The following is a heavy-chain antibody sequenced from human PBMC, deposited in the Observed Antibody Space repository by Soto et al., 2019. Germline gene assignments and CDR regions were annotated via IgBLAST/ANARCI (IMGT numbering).Heavy chain of an antibody. V-gene: IGHV3-73*01. Sequence: GGSLRLSCAASGFTFSGSAMHWVRQASGKGLEWVGRIRSKANSYATAYAASVKGRFTISRDDSKNTAYLQMNSLKTEDTAVYYCTRETHYCSSTSCSRKFDYWGQGTLVTVSS. CDR2: IRSKANSYAT. CDR3: TRETHYCSSTSCSRKFDY. J-gene: IGHJ4*02. CDR1: GFTFSGSA. D-gene: IGHD2-2*01.